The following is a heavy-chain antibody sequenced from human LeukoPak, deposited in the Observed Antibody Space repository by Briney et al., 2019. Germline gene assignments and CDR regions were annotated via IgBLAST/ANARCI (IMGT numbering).Heavy chain of an antibody. CDR3: ARDIGSRRIAAAAYYYYIDV. D-gene: IGHD6-6*01. CDR1: GGSISSYY. J-gene: IGHJ6*03. CDR2: IYYSGST. Sequence: SETLSLICTASGGSISSYYWSWIRQPPGKGLEWIGYIYYSGSTNYNPSLKSRVTISVDTSKNQFSLKLSSVTAADTAVYYCARDIGSRRIAAAAYYYYIDVWGKGTTVTVSS. V-gene: IGHV4-59*01.